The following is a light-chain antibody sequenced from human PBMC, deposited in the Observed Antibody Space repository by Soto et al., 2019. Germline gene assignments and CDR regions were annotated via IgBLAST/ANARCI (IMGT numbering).Light chain of an antibody. CDR2: KVS. J-gene: IGKJ1*01. Sequence: VVMTQSPLSLPFTLVHPSSSSCSSRQSLVYSDGNSYVNGFQQILVQSPTRIIYKVSHRDSGVPDRFSGSGSGTDFTLKISRVEAEDVGVYYCMQGTHWPRTFGQGTKV. CDR3: MQGTHWPRT. CDR1: QSLVYSDGNSY. V-gene: IGKV2-30*01.